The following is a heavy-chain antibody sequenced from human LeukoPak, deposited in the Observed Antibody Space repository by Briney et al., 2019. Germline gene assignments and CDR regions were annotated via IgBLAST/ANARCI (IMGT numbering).Heavy chain of an antibody. CDR2: IKQDETEK. CDR1: GFTFSNFW. V-gene: IGHV3-7*01. D-gene: IGHD6-6*01. Sequence: PGGSLRLSCTASGFTFSNFWMGWVRQAPGKGLEWVANIKQDETEKFYLGSVKGRFTISRDNAKNSLYLQMNNLRVDDTAMYYCVGTIASRGSEYWGQGALVTVSS. J-gene: IGHJ4*02. CDR3: VGTIASRGSEY.